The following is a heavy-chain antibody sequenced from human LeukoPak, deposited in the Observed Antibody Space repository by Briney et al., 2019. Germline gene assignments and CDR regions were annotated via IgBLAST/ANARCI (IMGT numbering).Heavy chain of an antibody. CDR1: GYSVTSGSYY. CDR3: AREGGNYFDY. CDR2: VYYSGST. V-gene: IGHV4-61*01. Sequence: SETLSLTCSVSGYSVTSGSYYWSWIRQPPGKGLEWIGSVYYSGSTNYNPSLKSRGTISVGTFKNQFSLRLSSVTAADTAVYYCAREGGNYFDYWGQGALVTVSS. J-gene: IGHJ4*02. D-gene: IGHD1-26*01.